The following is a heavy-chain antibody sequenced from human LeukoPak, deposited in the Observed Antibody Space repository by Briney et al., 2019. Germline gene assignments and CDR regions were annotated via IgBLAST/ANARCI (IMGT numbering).Heavy chain of an antibody. V-gene: IGHV3-21*01. CDR2: ISSSSSYI. CDR1: GFTFSSYA. Sequence: GGSLRLSCAASGFTFSSYAMSWVRQAPGKGLEWVSSISSSSSYIYYADSVKGRFTISRDNAKNSLYLQMNSLRAEDTAVYYCARGGYFDWFDYWGQGTLVTVSS. J-gene: IGHJ4*02. CDR3: ARGGYFDWFDY. D-gene: IGHD3-9*01.